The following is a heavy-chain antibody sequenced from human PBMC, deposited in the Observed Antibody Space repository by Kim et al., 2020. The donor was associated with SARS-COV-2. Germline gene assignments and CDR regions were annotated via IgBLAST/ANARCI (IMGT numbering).Heavy chain of an antibody. CDR3: SREGSSRSYY. V-gene: IGHV1-69*04. J-gene: IGHJ4*02. D-gene: IGHD2-2*01. CDR1: GGTFSSYA. Sequence: SVKVSCKASGGTFSSYAISWVRQAPGQGLEWRGRIIPILGIANYAQKFQGRVTITADKSTSTAYMELSSLSGEDTAVYYCSREGSSRSYYWGQGTLVTVS. CDR2: IIPILGIA.